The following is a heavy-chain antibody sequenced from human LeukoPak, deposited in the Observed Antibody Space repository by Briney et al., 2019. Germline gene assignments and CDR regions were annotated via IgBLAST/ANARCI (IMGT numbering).Heavy chain of an antibody. V-gene: IGHV3-74*01. D-gene: IGHD4-11*01. Sequence: PGGSLRLSCAASGFTFSSYWMHWVRQAPGKGLVWVSSIKSDGSSTSYADSVKGRFTISRDNAKNTLYLQMNSLRAEDTAAYYCASQATVTGRYWGQGTLVTVSS. CDR1: GFTFSSYW. J-gene: IGHJ4*02. CDR3: ASQATVTGRY. CDR2: IKSDGSST.